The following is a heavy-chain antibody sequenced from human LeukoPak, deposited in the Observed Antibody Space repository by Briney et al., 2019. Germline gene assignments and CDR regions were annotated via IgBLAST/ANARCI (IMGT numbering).Heavy chain of an antibody. CDR2: ISYDGSNK. CDR3: AREWIDVGAAFDI. Sequence: PGGSLRLSCAASGFTFSSYAMHWVRQAPGKGLGWVAVISYDGSNKYYADSVKGRFTISRDNSKNTLYLQMNSLRAEDTAVYYCAREWIDVGAAFDIWGQGTMVTVSS. D-gene: IGHD2-2*03. V-gene: IGHV3-30-3*01. J-gene: IGHJ3*02. CDR1: GFTFSSYA.